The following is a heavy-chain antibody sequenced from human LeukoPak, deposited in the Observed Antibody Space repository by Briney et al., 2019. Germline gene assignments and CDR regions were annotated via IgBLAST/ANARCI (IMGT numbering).Heavy chain of an antibody. CDR1: GFTFGLYS. CDR3: ARRPLSPVRAFFDY. Sequence: GGPLRLSCAASGFTFGLYSMTWVRQAPGKGLEWVSLIDSNSNFMNYADSVKGRFTISRDNAKKSLYLQMNSLRADDTAVYYCARRPLSPVRAFFDYWGQGTLVTVSS. V-gene: IGHV3-21*01. J-gene: IGHJ4*02. CDR2: IDSNSNFM. D-gene: IGHD3-10*01.